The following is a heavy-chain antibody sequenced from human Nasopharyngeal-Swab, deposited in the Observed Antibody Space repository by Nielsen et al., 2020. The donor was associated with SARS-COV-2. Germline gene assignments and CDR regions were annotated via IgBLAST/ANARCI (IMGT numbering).Heavy chain of an antibody. CDR1: GGSISSSSYY. CDR2: IYYSGST. J-gene: IGHJ4*02. D-gene: IGHD4-23*01. Sequence: SETLSLTCTVSGGSISSSSYYWGWIRQPPGKGLEWIGSIYYSGSTYYNPSLKSRVTISVDTSKNQFSLKLSSVTAADTAVYYCARWLVVTPGPFDYWGQGTLVTVSS. V-gene: IGHV4-39*01. CDR3: ARWLVVTPGPFDY.